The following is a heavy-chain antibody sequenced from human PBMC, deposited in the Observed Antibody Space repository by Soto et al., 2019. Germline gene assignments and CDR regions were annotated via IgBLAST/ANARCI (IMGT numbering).Heavy chain of an antibody. J-gene: IGHJ4*02. V-gene: IGHV1-69*06. CDR3: ARDPPETPSDY. CDR2: IIPIFGTA. CDR1: GGTFSSYA. Sequence: SVKVSCKASGGTFSSYAISWVRQAPGQGLEWMGGIIPIFGTANYAQKFQGRVTITADKSTSTAYMDLRSLTPDDTAVYYCARDPPETPSDYWGQGTLVTVSS.